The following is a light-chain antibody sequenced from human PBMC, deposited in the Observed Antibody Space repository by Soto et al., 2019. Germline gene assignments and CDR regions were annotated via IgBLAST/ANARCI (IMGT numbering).Light chain of an antibody. CDR2: EVS. J-gene: IGLJ1*01. Sequence: QSALTQPPSASGSPGQSVTISCTGTSSDVGGYSYVSWYQQHPGKAPKLMIYEVSKRPSGVPDRFSGSKSGNTASLTVSGLQAEDEADYYCGXXXXXXXXVFGTGTXXT. CDR1: SSDVGGYSY. V-gene: IGLV2-8*01. CDR3: GXXXXXXXXV.